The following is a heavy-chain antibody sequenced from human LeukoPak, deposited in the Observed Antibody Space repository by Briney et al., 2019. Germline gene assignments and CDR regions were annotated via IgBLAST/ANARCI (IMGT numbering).Heavy chain of an antibody. CDR3: AGTKTGLAVAGRSYFDY. CDR2: IYYSGST. CDR1: GGSISGFY. J-gene: IGHJ4*02. Sequence: PSETLSLTCTVSGGSISGFYWGWIRQPPGKGLEWIGYIYYSGSTNYNPSLKSRVTISVDTSKNQFSLKLSSVTAADTAVYYCAGTKTGLAVAGRSYFDYWGQGTLVTVSS. D-gene: IGHD6-19*01. V-gene: IGHV4-59*08.